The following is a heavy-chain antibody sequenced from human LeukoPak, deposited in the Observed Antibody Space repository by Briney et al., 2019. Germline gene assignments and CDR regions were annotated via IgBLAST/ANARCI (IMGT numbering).Heavy chain of an antibody. CDR2: IRYDGSNK. CDR1: GFTFSSYG. Sequence: GGSLRLSCAASGFTFSSYGIHWVRQAPGKGLEWVAFIRYDGSNKYYADSVKGRFTISRDNSKNTLYLQMNSLRAEDTAVYYCAKSPHAAYCGGDCYWVLDYWGQGTLVTVSS. D-gene: IGHD2-21*01. J-gene: IGHJ4*02. CDR3: AKSPHAAYCGGDCYWVLDY. V-gene: IGHV3-30*02.